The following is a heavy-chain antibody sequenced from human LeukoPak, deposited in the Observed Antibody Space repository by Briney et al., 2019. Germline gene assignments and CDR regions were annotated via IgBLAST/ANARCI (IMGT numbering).Heavy chain of an antibody. V-gene: IGHV3-74*01. D-gene: IGHD1-1*01. CDR1: RFTLSTYW. J-gene: IGHJ3*01. CDR2: INSDGRST. Sequence: GGSLRLCCAAPRFTLSTYWMDSVRQAPGNGLGWVSRINSDGRSTSYADSVKGRFTISRDNARNTLYLQMNSLRAEDTAVYECARDRTDGSGVNGWGQATMVTAAS. CDR3: ARDRTDGSGVNG.